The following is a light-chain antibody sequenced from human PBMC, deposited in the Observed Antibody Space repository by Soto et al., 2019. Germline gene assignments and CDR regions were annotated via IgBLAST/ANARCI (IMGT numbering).Light chain of an antibody. CDR3: QQYGSSPQWT. V-gene: IGKV3-20*01. J-gene: IGKJ1*01. CDR2: DTS. CDR1: QSVTSNY. Sequence: EMVLTQSPGTLSLSPGERATISCLASQSVTSNYLAWYQQKPGQAPGLLIYDTSTRASGVPDRFSGSGSGTEFTLTISRLEPEDFAVYYCQQYGSSPQWTFGQGTKVDIK.